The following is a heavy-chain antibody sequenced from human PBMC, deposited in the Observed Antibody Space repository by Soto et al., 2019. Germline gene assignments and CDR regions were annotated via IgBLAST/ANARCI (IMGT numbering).Heavy chain of an antibody. J-gene: IGHJ6*02. CDR2: INPSGGST. CDR1: GYTFTSYY. V-gene: IGHV1-46*03. D-gene: IGHD2-2*01. CDR3: AREECSSTSCYALVIKFYYYCGMHV. Sequence: ASVKVSCKASGYTFTSYYMHWVRQAPGQGLEWMGIINPSGGSTSYAQKFQGRVTMTRDTSTSTVYMELSSLRSEDTAVYYCAREECSSTSCYALVIKFYYYCGMHVCGQATTVTVS.